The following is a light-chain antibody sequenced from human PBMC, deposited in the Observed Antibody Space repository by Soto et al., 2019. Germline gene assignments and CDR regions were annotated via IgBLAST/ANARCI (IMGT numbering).Light chain of an antibody. J-gene: IGKJ3*01. V-gene: IGKV3-15*01. Sequence: EIVVTQSPGILSVSPGDRATLSCRASQSVGRNLAWYQQKPGQAPTLLIYAASTRATGLPARFSGSGSGTYFTLNISSLQSEDFAVYYCQEYSKWPLFTFGPGTRVDIK. CDR1: QSVGRN. CDR2: AAS. CDR3: QEYSKWPLFT.